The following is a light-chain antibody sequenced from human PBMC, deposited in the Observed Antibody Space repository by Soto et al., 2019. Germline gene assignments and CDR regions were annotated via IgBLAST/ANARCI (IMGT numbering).Light chain of an antibody. V-gene: IGLV2-23*01. Sequence: QSALTQPASVSGSPGQSITISCSGTSSDIGNYNTASWYQHHPGKAPKLIIYEDSKRPSGVSDRFSGSKSGNTASLTISGLQDEEETDYYCCSYAGSGTFVFGTGTKVTV. CDR2: EDS. J-gene: IGLJ1*01. CDR1: SSDIGNYNT. CDR3: CSYAGSGTFV.